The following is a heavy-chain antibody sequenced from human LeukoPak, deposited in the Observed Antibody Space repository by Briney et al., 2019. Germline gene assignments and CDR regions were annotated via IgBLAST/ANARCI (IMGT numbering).Heavy chain of an antibody. Sequence: SETLSLTCTVSGGSISSSSYYWGWIRQPPGKGLEWIGSIYYSGSTYYNPSLKSRVTISVDTSKNQFSLKLSSVTAADTAVYYCARDSGIAGFGYWGQGTLVTVSS. V-gene: IGHV4-39*07. CDR2: IYYSGST. CDR3: ARDSGIAGFGY. J-gene: IGHJ4*02. D-gene: IGHD1-26*01. CDR1: GGSISSSSYY.